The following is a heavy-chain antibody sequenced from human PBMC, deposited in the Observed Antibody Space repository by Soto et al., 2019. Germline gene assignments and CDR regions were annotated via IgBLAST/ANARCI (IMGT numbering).Heavy chain of an antibody. CDR2: IYWDDDK. D-gene: IGHD6-13*01. J-gene: IGHJ5*02. V-gene: IGHV2-5*02. Sequence: QITLKESGPTLVKPTQTLTLTCTFSGFSLSTSGVGVGWIRQPPGKALEWLALIYWDDDKRYSPSLKSRLTITKDTSKNHVVLTMTNMDPVDTATYYCAHSTPKGIAAAGNMAWDWFDPWGQGTLVTVSS. CDR1: GFSLSTSGVG. CDR3: AHSTPKGIAAAGNMAWDWFDP.